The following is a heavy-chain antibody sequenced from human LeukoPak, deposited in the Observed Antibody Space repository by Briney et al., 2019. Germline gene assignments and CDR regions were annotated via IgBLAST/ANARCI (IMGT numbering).Heavy chain of an antibody. D-gene: IGHD6-19*01. CDR2: IYYSGST. CDR3: ARASGKRGGSGSNAAFDI. Sequence: PSETLSLTCAVSGGSISSGGYSWSWIRQPPGKGLEWIGYIYYSGSTYYNPSLKSRVTISVDTSKNQFSLKLSSVTAADTAVYYCARASGKRGGSGSNAAFDIWGQGTMVTVSS. V-gene: IGHV4-30-4*07. J-gene: IGHJ3*02. CDR1: GGSISSGGYS.